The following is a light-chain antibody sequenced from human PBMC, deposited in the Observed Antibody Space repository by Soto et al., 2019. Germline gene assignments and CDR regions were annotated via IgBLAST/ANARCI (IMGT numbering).Light chain of an antibody. Sequence: DIVMPQSPLSLPVTPGEPASISCRASQSLLYSNGYSYLDWYLQKPGQSPQLHIYLGSHLAPGVPDMFSGSGSSTDFTLKISRVEAEDVGVYYCMQAQQSPPTFGGGTRVESK. CDR3: MQAQQSPPT. V-gene: IGKV2-28*01. J-gene: IGKJ4*01. CDR1: QSLLYSNGYSY. CDR2: LGS.